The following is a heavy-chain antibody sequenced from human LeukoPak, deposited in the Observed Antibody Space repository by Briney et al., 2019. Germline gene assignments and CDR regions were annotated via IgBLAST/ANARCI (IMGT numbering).Heavy chain of an antibody. J-gene: IGHJ4*02. V-gene: IGHV4-59*01. Sequence: PSETLSLTCTVSGGTISGYYWTWIRQPPGKGLEWMGYIFYSGGTKYNPPLKSRVTISVGTSSNKFSLKLSSVTAADAAVYFVVRDRAAVDSYYFDNWGQGTLVTVSS. D-gene: IGHD3-10*01. CDR3: VRDRAAVDSYYFDN. CDR2: IFYSGGT. CDR1: GGTISGYY.